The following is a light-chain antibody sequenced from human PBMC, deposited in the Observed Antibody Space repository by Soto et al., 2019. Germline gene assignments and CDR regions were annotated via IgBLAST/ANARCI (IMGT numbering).Light chain of an antibody. CDR2: DVF. Sequence: VVLTQSPGTLSLSPGQRATLSCRASQVLSSNYLAWYQQRPGQAPRLLIYDVFSRATGIPDRFSGSGSGSDFTLTISTLEPEDSGVYYCQQYFSSELTFGGGTKVELK. J-gene: IGKJ4*01. V-gene: IGKV3-20*01. CDR1: QVLSSNY. CDR3: QQYFSSELT.